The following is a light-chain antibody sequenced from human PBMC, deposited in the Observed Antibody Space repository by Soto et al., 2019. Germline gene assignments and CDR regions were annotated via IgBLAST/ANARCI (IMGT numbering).Light chain of an antibody. J-gene: IGKJ1*01. Sequence: EIVLPQSQGTLSLSPGERATLSCRARQSVSSSYLAWYQQKPGQAPRLLIYGASSRATGIPDRFSGSGSGTDFTLTISRLEPEDLAVYYCQQYGSSLTWTVGQGNKVDIK. CDR3: QQYGSSLTWT. CDR1: QSVSSSY. CDR2: GAS. V-gene: IGKV3-20*01.